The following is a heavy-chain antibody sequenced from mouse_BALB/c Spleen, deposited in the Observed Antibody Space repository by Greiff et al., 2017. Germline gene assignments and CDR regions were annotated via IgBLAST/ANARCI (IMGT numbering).Heavy chain of an antibody. CDR3: ARYEVLRRGYAMDY. Sequence: VKLMESGPGLVAPSQSLSITCTVSGFSLSRYSVHWVRQPPGKGLEWLGMIWGGGSTDYNSALKSRLSISKDNSKSQVFLKMNSLQTDDTAMYYCARYEVLRRGYAMDYWGQGTSVTVSS. V-gene: IGHV2-6-4*01. J-gene: IGHJ4*01. D-gene: IGHD1-1*01. CDR1: GFSLSRYS. CDR2: IWGGGST.